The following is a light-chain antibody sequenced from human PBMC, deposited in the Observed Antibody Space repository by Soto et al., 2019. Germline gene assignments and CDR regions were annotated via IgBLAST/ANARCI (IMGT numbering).Light chain of an antibody. CDR1: QSIGTY. Sequence: DLQMTQSPSSLSASVGDRVTITCRASQSIGTYLNWYQQIPGTAPKLLIYDASSLQSGVPSRFSGRGSGTDFTLTISSLQPEDFSTYYCQQTYNIPLTFGPGTKVDVK. V-gene: IGKV1-39*01. J-gene: IGKJ3*01. CDR3: QQTYNIPLT. CDR2: DAS.